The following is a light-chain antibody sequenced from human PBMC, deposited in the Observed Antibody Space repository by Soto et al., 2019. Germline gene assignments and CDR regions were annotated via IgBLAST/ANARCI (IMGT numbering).Light chain of an antibody. J-gene: IGLJ1*01. CDR3: QSYGTSLSGLYV. Sequence: QSVLTQPPSVSGAPGQRVIISCTGSSSNIGAGRDVHWYRQFPGEAPKFLISDSNHRPSGVPDRFSVSKSGASASLAITGLRAEDGGDYFCQSYGTSLSGLYVFGTGTK. V-gene: IGLV1-40*01. CDR1: SSNIGAGRD. CDR2: DSN.